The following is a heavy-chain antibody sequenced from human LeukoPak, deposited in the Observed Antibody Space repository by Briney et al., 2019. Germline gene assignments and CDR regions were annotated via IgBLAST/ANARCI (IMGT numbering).Heavy chain of an antibody. CDR1: GFTVSSNY. CDR3: ARDRVDY. V-gene: IGHV3-66*02. J-gene: IGHJ4*02. Sequence: GGSLRLSCAASGFTVSSNYMTWVRQAPGRGLEWVSVIYSGGSTYYADSVKGRFTISRDNSKNTLYLQMNRLRTEDTAVYYCARDRVDYWGQGTLVTVSS. CDR2: IYSGGST. D-gene: IGHD6-6*01.